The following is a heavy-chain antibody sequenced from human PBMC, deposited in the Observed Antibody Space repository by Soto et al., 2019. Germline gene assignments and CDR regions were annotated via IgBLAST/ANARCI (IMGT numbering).Heavy chain of an antibody. Sequence: PGGSLRLSCAASGFSFSRYAIHWVRQAPGKGLEWVAVISKDGSHKYYLESVKGRFTISRDNSKNILSLQMNSLRDEDTAVYYCARSRSGAVADSFDFWGQGALLTVSS. CDR2: ISKDGSHK. CDR1: GFSFSRYA. D-gene: IGHD3-10*01. CDR3: ARSRSGAVADSFDF. V-gene: IGHV3-30*04. J-gene: IGHJ4*02.